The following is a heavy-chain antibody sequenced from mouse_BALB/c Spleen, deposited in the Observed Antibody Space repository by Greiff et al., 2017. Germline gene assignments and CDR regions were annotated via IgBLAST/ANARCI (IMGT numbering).Heavy chain of an antibody. J-gene: IGHJ4*01. CDR3: ARVGYYAMDY. V-gene: IGHV14-3*02. CDR2: IDPANGNT. CDR1: GFNIKDTY. Sequence: VHVKQSGAELVKPGASVKLSCTASGFNIKDTYMHWVKQRPEQGLEWIGRIDPANGNTKYDPKFQGKATITADTSSNTAYLQLSSLTSEDTAVYYCARVGYYAMDYWGQGTSVTVSS.